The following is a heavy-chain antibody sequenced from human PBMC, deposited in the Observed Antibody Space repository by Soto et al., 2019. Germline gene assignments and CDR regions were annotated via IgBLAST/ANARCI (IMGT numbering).Heavy chain of an antibody. Sequence: SQTLSLTCAISGDSASSNSAAWNWIRQSPSRGLEWLGRTYYRSKWYNDYAVSVKSRITINPDTSKNQFSLQLNSVTPEDTAVYYCARGNRRVTIFGVAPNWFDPWGQGTLVTVSS. CDR2: TYYRSKWYN. V-gene: IGHV6-1*01. CDR1: GDSASSNSAA. D-gene: IGHD3-3*01. J-gene: IGHJ5*02. CDR3: ARGNRRVTIFGVAPNWFDP.